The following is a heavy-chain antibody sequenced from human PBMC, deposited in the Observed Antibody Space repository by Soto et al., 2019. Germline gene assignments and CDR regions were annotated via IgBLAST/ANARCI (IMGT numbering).Heavy chain of an antibody. J-gene: IGHJ4*02. CDR3: ASSQYCSVGSCYSN. Sequence: QVQLVGSGGGVVQPGRSLRLSCAASGFPFSSYAMHWVRQVPGKGLEWVALISYDGTNKYYADSVKGRFTISRDNSKNTLYLQMNSLRAEDTAVYYCASSQYCSVGSCYSNWGQGTLVTVSS. CDR2: ISYDGTNK. CDR1: GFPFSSYA. D-gene: IGHD2-15*01. V-gene: IGHV3-30-3*01.